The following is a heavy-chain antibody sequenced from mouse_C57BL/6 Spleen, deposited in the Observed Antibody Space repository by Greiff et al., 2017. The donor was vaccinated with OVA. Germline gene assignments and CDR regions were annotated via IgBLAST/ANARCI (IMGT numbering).Heavy chain of an antibody. CDR2: IYPGDGDT. J-gene: IGHJ2*01. V-gene: IGHV1-80*01. CDR1: GYAFSSYW. CDR3: ARFGYYGSPYYFDY. D-gene: IGHD1-1*01. Sequence: QVQLKQSGAELVKPGASVKISCKASGYAFSSYWMNWVKQRPGKGLEWIGQIYPGDGDTNYNGKFKGKATLTADKSPSTAYMQLSSLTSEDSAVYFCARFGYYGSPYYFDYWGQGTTRTVSS.